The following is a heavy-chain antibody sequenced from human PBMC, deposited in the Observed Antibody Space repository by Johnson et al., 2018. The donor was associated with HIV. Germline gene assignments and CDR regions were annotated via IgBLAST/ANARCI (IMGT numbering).Heavy chain of an antibody. J-gene: IGHJ3*02. V-gene: IGHV3-20*04. CDR2: INWNGGST. CDR3: ARDFVAFGECTAFDI. Sequence: VQLVESGGDLVQPGGSLRLSCAASGFTFGDYGMAWVRQAPGKGLEWVSGINWNGGSTGYADSVKGRFTISRDNAKNSLYLQMNSLRAEDTALYYCARDFVAFGECTAFDIWGQGTMVAVSS. D-gene: IGHD3-10*01. CDR1: GFTFGDYG.